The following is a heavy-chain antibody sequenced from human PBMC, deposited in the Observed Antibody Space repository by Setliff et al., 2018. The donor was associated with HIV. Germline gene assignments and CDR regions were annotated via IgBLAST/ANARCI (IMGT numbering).Heavy chain of an antibody. CDR1: GGSISSNSYY. CDR2: VSYSGST. J-gene: IGHJ6*03. Sequence: PSETLSLTCTVSGGSISSNSYYWGWIRQSPGKGLEWIGSVSYSGSTNYNPSLKSRVTISVDTSKNQFSLKLSSVTAADTAVYYCNIYYYYYMDVWGKGTTVTVSS. V-gene: IGHV4-39*07. CDR3: NIYYYYYMDV.